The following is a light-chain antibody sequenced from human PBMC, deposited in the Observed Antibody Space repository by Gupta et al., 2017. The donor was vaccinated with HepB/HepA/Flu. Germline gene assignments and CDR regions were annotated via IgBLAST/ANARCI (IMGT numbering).Light chain of an antibody. CDR3: HQDDSRPFT. CDR2: WAS. V-gene: IGKV4-1*01. Sequence: DIVMTQSPDSLAVSLGERATINCKSSQSVLLFSDNKNYLGWYQQKVGQPPKLLLHWASTREPGVPDRFSGSGSGTDFTLTINGLQAEDAAVYYCHQDDSRPFTFGHGTKVDVK. CDR1: QSVLLFSDNKNY. J-gene: IGKJ3*01.